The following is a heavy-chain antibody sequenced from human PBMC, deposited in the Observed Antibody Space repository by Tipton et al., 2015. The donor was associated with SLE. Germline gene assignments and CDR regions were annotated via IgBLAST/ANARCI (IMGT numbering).Heavy chain of an antibody. CDR3: ARDATSYDPGYMDV. V-gene: IGHV4-31*03. CDR2: IYYTVKT. J-gene: IGHJ6*04. Sequence: TLSLTCTVSGASIIGGGFYWSWIRQLPGKGLEWIGYIYYTVKTYYNPSLESRIVMSVDMSKNQFSLRLNSVTDADTAVYYCARDATSYDPGYMDVWGKGSTVTVSS. CDR1: GASIIGGGFY. D-gene: IGHD5-12*01.